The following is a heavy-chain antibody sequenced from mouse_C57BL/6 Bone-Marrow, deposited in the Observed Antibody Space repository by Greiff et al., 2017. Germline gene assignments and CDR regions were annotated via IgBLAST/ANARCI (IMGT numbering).Heavy chain of an antibody. CDR3: ARGITTAVGFDV. J-gene: IGHJ1*03. CDR2: IHPSDSDT. V-gene: IGHV1-74*01. D-gene: IGHD1-1*01. CDR1: GYTFTSYW. Sequence: QVQLQQPGAELVKPGASVKVSCKASGYTFTSYWMHWVKQRPGQGLEWIGRIHPSDSDTNYNQKFKDKATLTVDKSSSTAYMQLSSLTSEDSAVYYCARGITTAVGFDVWGTGTTVTVSS.